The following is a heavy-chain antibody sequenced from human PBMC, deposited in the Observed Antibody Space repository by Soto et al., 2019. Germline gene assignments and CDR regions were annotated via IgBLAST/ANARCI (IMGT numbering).Heavy chain of an antibody. D-gene: IGHD6-13*01. Sequence: SETLSLTCAVSGGSISSGGYSWSWIRQPPGKGLEWIGYIYHSGSTYYNPSLKSRVTISVDRYKNQLSLKLSSVTAADTAVYYCARSIAAAGTGWFDPWGQGTLVTVSS. V-gene: IGHV4-30-2*01. CDR1: GGSISSGGYS. CDR2: IYHSGST. J-gene: IGHJ5*02. CDR3: ARSIAAAGTGWFDP.